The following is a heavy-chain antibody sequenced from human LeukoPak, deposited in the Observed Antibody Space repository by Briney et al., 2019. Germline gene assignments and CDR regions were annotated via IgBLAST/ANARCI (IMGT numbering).Heavy chain of an antibody. CDR1: CASFSSSTYY. CDR2: IYYSGST. CDR3: ARHAGGISATGTRPFDY. D-gene: IGHD6-13*01. J-gene: IGHJ4*02. V-gene: IGHV4-39*01. Sequence: SETLSLTCTVSCASFSSSTYYWGWIRQPPGKGLEWIGSIYYSGSTYYNPSLKSRVTMSVDTSKNQFSLKLSSVTAADTAVYYCARHAGGISATGTRPFDYWGQGTLVTVSS.